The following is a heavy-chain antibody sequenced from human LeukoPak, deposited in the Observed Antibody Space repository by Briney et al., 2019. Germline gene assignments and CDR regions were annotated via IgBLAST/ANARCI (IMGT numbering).Heavy chain of an antibody. CDR1: GASFSGYY. Sequence: KPSETLSLTCAVYGASFSGYYWSWIRQPPGKGLEWIGEINHSGSTNYNPALKSRVTISVDTSKNQFSLKLSSVTAADTAVYYCARNYYDSSGYYGYYFDYWGQGTLVTVSS. CDR2: INHSGST. D-gene: IGHD3-22*01. CDR3: ARNYYDSSGYYGYYFDY. V-gene: IGHV4-34*01. J-gene: IGHJ4*02.